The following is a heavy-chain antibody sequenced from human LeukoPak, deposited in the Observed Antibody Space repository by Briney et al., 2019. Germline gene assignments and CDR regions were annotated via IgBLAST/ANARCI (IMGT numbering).Heavy chain of an antibody. Sequence: GGSLRLSCAASGFTFSSYSMNWVRQAPGKGLEWVSSISSSSSYIYYADSVKGRFTISRDNAKNSLYLQMNSLRAEDTAVYYCARDLIYGDYLHGQDYWGQGTLVTVPS. CDR3: ARDLIYGDYLHGQDY. V-gene: IGHV3-21*01. D-gene: IGHD4-17*01. J-gene: IGHJ4*02. CDR2: ISSSSSYI. CDR1: GFTFSSYS.